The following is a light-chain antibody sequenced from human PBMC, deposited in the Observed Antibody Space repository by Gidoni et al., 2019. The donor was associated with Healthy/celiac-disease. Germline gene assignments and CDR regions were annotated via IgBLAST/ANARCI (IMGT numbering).Light chain of an antibody. Sequence: EIVLTQSPATLSLSPGERATLSCRASQSVSSYLAWYQQKPGQAPRLLIYDASNRATGIPARFSGSGSGTDCTLTISSLEPEDFAVYYCQQRSNWPLITFXXXTRLEIK. CDR1: QSVSSY. V-gene: IGKV3-11*01. CDR3: QQRSNWPLIT. CDR2: DAS. J-gene: IGKJ5*01.